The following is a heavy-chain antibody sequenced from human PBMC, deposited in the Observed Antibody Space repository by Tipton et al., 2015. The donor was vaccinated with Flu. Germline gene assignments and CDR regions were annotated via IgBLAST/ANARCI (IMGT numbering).Heavy chain of an antibody. CDR3: GKETATSYSDDGGYNHVEGPISI. D-gene: IGHD3-22*01. CDR2: ISWNSHNY. V-gene: IGHV3-9*01. CDR1: GFNFDEFT. J-gene: IGHJ3*02. Sequence: SLRLSCAGSGFNFDEFTMHWVRQGPGKGLEWVSSISWNSHNYFYAESVRGRFSISRDNAKNSLYLEMYSLRPEDTALYFCGKETATSYSDDGGYNHVEGPISIWGLGTMVTVSS.